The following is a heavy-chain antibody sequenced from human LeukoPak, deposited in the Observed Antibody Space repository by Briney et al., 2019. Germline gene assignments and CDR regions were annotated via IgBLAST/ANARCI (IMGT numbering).Heavy chain of an antibody. V-gene: IGHV3-23*01. CDR1: GFTFDDYG. D-gene: IGHD6-13*01. Sequence: GGSLRLSCAASGFTFDDYGMSWVRQAPGKGLEWVSAISGSGGSTYYADSVKGRFTISRDNSKNTLYLQMNSLRAEDTAVYYCAKDPRSGYRRFDPWGQGTLVTVSS. CDR3: AKDPRSGYRRFDP. J-gene: IGHJ5*02. CDR2: ISGSGGST.